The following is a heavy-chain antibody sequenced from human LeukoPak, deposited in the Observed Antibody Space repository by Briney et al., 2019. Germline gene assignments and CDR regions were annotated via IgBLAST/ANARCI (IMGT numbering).Heavy chain of an antibody. CDR1: GYTFTGYY. CDR2: FNPNSGGT. V-gene: IGHV1-2*02. CDR3: ARGGRYCSSTSCYHYYYGMDV. J-gene: IGHJ6*02. Sequence: ASVKVSCKASGYTFTGYYMHWVRQAPGQGLEWMGWFNPNSGGTNYAQKFQGRVTMTRDTSISTAYMELSRLRSDDTAVYYCARGGRYCSSTSCYHYYYGMDVWGQGTTVTVSS. D-gene: IGHD2-2*01.